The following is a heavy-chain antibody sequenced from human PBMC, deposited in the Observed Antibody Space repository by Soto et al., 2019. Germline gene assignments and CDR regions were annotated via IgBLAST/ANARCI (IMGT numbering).Heavy chain of an antibody. J-gene: IGHJ4*02. Sequence: QVQLQESGPGLVKPSGTLSLTCAVSGGSISSSNWWSWVRQPPGKGLEWIGEIHHSGSTNYKPSLESRVSISVDKSKTQFSMKLNSVTAADTAVYYCARSSSGYSSSWYIDYWGQGTLVTVSS. CDR2: IHHSGST. D-gene: IGHD6-13*01. V-gene: IGHV4-4*02. CDR1: GGSISSSNW. CDR3: ARSSSGYSSSWYIDY.